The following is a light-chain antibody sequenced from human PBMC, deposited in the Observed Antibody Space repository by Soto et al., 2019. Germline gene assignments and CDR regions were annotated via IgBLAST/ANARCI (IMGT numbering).Light chain of an antibody. Sequence: EIVMTQSPATLSLSPGERATLSCRASQSVGSFLAWYQQKPGLAPRLLIYDASSRATGIPDRFSGSGSGTDFTLTISRLEPEDFAVYYCQQYGSSPTFGQGTKVDIK. CDR2: DAS. J-gene: IGKJ1*01. CDR1: QSVGSF. CDR3: QQYGSSPT. V-gene: IGKV3D-20*01.